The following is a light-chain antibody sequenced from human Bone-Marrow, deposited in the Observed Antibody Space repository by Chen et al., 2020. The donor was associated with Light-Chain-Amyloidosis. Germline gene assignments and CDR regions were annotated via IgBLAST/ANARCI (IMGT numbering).Light chain of an antibody. V-gene: IGLV2-14*01. CDR2: EVT. Sequence: QSALTQPASVSGSPGQSITISCTGTSSDVGGDNHVSWYQQHPAKAPKLRIYEVTNRPSWVPDRFSGSKSDNTASLTISGLQTEDEADYFCRSYTITNPLVFVSGTRVTVL. CDR3: RSYTITNPLV. CDR1: SSDVGGDNH. J-gene: IGLJ1*01.